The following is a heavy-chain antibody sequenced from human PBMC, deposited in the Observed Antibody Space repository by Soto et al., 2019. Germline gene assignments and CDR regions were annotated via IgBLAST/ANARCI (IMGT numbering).Heavy chain of an antibody. J-gene: IGHJ6*02. CDR3: VKDRDSNSWPSRDV. CDR1: GYTFARNG. Sequence: ASVKVSCKTSGYTFARNGISWVRQAPGQGLEWMGWISPKSGSIKYAQKFQGRVIMTTDTSTSTAYMELRSLRSDDTAVYYCVKDRDSNSWPSRDVWGPGTTVTVSS. D-gene: IGHD3-22*01. V-gene: IGHV1-18*01. CDR2: ISPKSGSI.